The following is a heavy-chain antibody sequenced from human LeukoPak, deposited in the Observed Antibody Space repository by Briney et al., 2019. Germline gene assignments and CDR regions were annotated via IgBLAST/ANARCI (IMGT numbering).Heavy chain of an antibody. CDR1: GYTFTSCY. CDR3: ARSEDGGTVTPSDYYYYGMDV. CDR2: INPSGGST. D-gene: IGHD4-17*01. Sequence: ASVKVSCKASGYTFTSCYMHWVRQAPGQGLEWMGIINPSGGSTSYAQKFQGRVTMTRDTSTSTVYMELSSLRSEDTAVYYCARSEDGGTVTPSDYYYYGMDVWGQGTTVTVSS. J-gene: IGHJ6*02. V-gene: IGHV1-46*01.